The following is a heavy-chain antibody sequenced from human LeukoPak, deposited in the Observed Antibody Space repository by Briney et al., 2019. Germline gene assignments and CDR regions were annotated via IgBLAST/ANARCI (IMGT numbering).Heavy chain of an antibody. CDR2: MNPNSGNT. Sequence: ASVKVSCKASGYTFTSYYMHWVRQATGQGLEWMGWMNPNSGNTGYAQKFQGRVTMTRNTSISTAYMELSSLRSEDTAVYYCARGYLVINRRFDYWGQGTLVTVSS. D-gene: IGHD3-22*01. CDR3: ARGYLVINRRFDY. CDR1: GYTFTSYY. J-gene: IGHJ4*02. V-gene: IGHV1-8*02.